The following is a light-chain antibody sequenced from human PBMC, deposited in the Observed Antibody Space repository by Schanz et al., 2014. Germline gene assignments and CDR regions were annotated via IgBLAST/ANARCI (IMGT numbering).Light chain of an antibody. V-gene: IGKV3-11*01. CDR1: QSVRSY. CDR3: LQRFSWQLT. Sequence: EIVLTQSPATLSLSPGERATLSCRASQSVRSYLAWYQQKPGQAPRLLIYDASNRATGIPARFSGSGSGTDFTLSISSLEPEDFAVYYCLQRFSWQLTFGRGTRVDI. CDR2: DAS. J-gene: IGKJ4*01.